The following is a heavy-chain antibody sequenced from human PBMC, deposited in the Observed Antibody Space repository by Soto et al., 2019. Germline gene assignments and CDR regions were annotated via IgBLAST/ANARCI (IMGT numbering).Heavy chain of an antibody. D-gene: IGHD3-10*01. J-gene: IGHJ4*02. CDR2: IKSKTDGGTT. Sequence: GGSLRLSCAASGFTFSNAWMNWVRQAPGKGLEWVGRIKSKTDGGTTDYAAPVKGRFTISRDDSKNTLYLQMNSLKTEDTAVYYCTIQLLWFGELLYPDYWGQGTLVTVSS. CDR1: GFTFSNAW. V-gene: IGHV3-15*07. CDR3: TIQLLWFGELLYPDY.